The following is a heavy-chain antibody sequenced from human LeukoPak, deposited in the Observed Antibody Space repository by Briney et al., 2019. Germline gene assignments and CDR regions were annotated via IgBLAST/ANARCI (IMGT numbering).Heavy chain of an antibody. D-gene: IGHD4-17*01. CDR3: ARPAALRTGGYYFDY. Sequence: PGGSLRLSCAASGFTFSDRYMDWVRQAPGKGLEWVGRTRNKANSDTTEYAASVKGRFTISRDDSKNSLYLQMNSLKTEDTAVYYCARPAALRTGGYYFDYWGQGTLVTVSS. V-gene: IGHV3-72*01. J-gene: IGHJ4*02. CDR1: GFTFSDRY. CDR2: TRNKANSDTT.